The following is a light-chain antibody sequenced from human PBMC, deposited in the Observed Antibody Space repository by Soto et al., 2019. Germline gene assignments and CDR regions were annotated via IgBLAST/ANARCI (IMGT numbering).Light chain of an antibody. CDR3: CSYAGSYTFV. Sequence: QSALTQPRSVSGSPGQSVTISCTGTSSDVGVYNYVSWYQQHPGKAPKLMIYDVTKRPSGVPDRFSGSKSVNTASLTISGLQAEDEADYYCCSYAGSYTFVFGTGTKVTVL. J-gene: IGLJ1*01. CDR2: DVT. V-gene: IGLV2-11*01. CDR1: SSDVGVYNY.